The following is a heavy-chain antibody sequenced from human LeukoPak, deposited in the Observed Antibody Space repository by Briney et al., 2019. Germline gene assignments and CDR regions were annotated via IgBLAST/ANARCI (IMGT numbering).Heavy chain of an antibody. CDR2: VTGDGGFT. CDR3: AELGITMIGGV. Sequence: GGSLRLSCAASGFVFSNFRMHWVRQAPGKGLVWVSSVTGDGGFTNYADSVRGRFTISRDNAKNSLYLQMNSLRAEDTAVYYCAELGITMIGGVWGKGTTVTISS. D-gene: IGHD3-10*02. J-gene: IGHJ6*04. V-gene: IGHV3-74*01. CDR1: GFVFSNFR.